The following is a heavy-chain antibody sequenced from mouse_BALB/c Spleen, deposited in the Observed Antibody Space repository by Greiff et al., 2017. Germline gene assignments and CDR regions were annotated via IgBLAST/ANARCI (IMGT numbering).Heavy chain of an antibody. Sequence: EVKLVESGGGLVQPGGSRKLSCAASGFTFSSFGMHWVRQAPEKGLEWVAYISSGSSTIYYADTVKGRFTISRDNPKNTLFLQMTSLRSEDTAMYYCARTGYYRYDGDAMDYWGQGTSVTVSS. CDR2: ISSGSSTI. D-gene: IGHD2-14*01. J-gene: IGHJ4*01. CDR1: GFTFSSFG. V-gene: IGHV5-17*02. CDR3: ARTGYYRYDGDAMDY.